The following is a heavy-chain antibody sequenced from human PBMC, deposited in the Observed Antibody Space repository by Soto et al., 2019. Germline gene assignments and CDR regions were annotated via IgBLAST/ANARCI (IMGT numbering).Heavy chain of an antibody. CDR3: ARGNFYYGMDV. CDR2: ISHSGAT. CDR1: GGSFTDHY. J-gene: IGHJ6*02. V-gene: IGHV4-34*01. Sequence: QVQLQQWGAGLLKPSETLSLTCAVYGGSFTDHYWTWIRQPPGKGLEWIGEISHSGATNYNPSLKSRVTISEDTSKNQVSLKVPSVTAADTAVFYCARGNFYYGMDVWGQGTTVIVSS.